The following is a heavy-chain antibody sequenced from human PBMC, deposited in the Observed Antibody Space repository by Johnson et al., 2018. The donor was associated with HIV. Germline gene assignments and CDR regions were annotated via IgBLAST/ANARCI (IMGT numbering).Heavy chain of an antibody. CDR1: GFTFSNAW. D-gene: IGHD2-21*01. V-gene: IGHV3-15*01. J-gene: IGHJ3*02. Sequence: VQLVESGGGLVKPGGSLRLSCAASGFTFSNAWMSWVRQAPGKGLEWVGRIKSKTDGGTTDYAAPVQGRFTISRDNSKNTLYLQMNSLRAEDTAVYYCAREGLWWGAFDIWGQGTMVTVSS. CDR2: IKSKTDGGTT. CDR3: AREGLWWGAFDI.